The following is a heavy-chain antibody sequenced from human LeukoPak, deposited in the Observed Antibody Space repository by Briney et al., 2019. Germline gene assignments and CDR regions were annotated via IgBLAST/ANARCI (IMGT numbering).Heavy chain of an antibody. D-gene: IGHD1-1*01. CDR2: ISYDGSNK. V-gene: IGHV3-30-3*01. CDR3: ARDTAGSTTGTTLAY. Sequence: GGSLRLSCAASGFTFSSYAMHWARQAPGKGLEWVAVISYDGSNKYYADSVKGRFTISRDNSKNTLYLQMNSLRAEDTAVYYCARDTAGSTTGTTLAYWGQGTLVTVSS. J-gene: IGHJ4*02. CDR1: GFTFSSYA.